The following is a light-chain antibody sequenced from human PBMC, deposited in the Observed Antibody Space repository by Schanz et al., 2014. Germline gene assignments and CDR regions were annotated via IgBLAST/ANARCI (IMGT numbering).Light chain of an antibody. CDR1: SSDVGSYNL. Sequence: QSALTQPASVSGSPGQSITIFCTGTSSDVGSYNLVSWYQQHPGKAPKLMIYEVSKRPSGVSTRFSGSKSGNTASLTISGLQAEDEADYYCQSSHNPLTDYVFGTGTKLTVL. V-gene: IGLV2-23*02. CDR2: EVS. CDR3: QSSHNPLTDYV. J-gene: IGLJ1*01.